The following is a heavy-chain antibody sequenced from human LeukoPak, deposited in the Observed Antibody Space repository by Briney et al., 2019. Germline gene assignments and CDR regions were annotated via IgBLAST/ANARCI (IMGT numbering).Heavy chain of an antibody. V-gene: IGHV3-74*01. J-gene: IGHJ3*02. Sequence: GGSLRLSCAASGFTFSSSWMHWVRQAPGKGLVWVSRISHDGNTGSQADSVKGRFTISRDNAKNTLYLQMNSLRAEDTAVYYCARDSGRVVGATTYAVDIWGQGTMVTVPS. CDR3: ARDSGRVVGATTYAVDI. D-gene: IGHD1-26*01. CDR2: ISHDGNTG. CDR1: GFTFSSSW.